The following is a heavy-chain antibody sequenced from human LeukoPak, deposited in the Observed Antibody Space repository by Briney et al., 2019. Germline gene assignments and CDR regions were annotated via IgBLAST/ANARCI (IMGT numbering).Heavy chain of an antibody. Sequence: GGSLRLSCAASGFTFSSYSMNWVRQAPGKGLEWVSSISSSSSYIYYADSVKGRFTISRDNAKNSLYLQMNSLRAEDTAVYYCARPNDFWSYRIPDYWGQGTLVTVSS. V-gene: IGHV3-21*01. CDR1: GFTFSSYS. J-gene: IGHJ4*02. CDR3: ARPNDFWSYRIPDY. CDR2: ISSSSSYI. D-gene: IGHD3-3*01.